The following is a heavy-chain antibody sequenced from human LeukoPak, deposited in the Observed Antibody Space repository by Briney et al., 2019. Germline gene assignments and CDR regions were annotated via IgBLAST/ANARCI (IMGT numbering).Heavy chain of an antibody. CDR2: ISSSSSYI. CDR3: ARDDVAPVNDFWSDY. CDR1: GFTFSSYS. J-gene: IGHJ4*02. V-gene: IGHV3-21*01. D-gene: IGHD3-3*01. Sequence: GGSLRLSCAASGFTFSSYSMNWVRQAPGKGLEWVSSISSSSSYIYYADSVKGRFTISRDNAKNSLSLQMNSLRAEDTAVYYCARDDVAPVNDFWSDYWGQGTLVTVAS.